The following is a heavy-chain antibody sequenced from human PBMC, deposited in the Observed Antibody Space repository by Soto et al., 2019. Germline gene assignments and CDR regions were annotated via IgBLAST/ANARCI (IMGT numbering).Heavy chain of an antibody. J-gene: IGHJ4*02. CDR3: ARSVECELLAY. D-gene: IGHD1-26*01. CDR2: IIPIFCTA. V-gene: IGHV1-69*12. Sequence: QVQLVQSGAEVKKPGSSVKGSCKACGGTFSSYAISWVRQAPGQGLEWMGGIIPIFCTANYAQKFQGRVTITADESTSPSSRALSSMRSEATAVYYCARSVECELLAYWGQGTLGTVAS. CDR1: GGTFSSYA.